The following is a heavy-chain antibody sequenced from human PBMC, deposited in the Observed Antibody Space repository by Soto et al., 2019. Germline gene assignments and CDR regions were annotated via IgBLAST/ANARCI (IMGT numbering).Heavy chain of an antibody. CDR2: FTHSGDT. D-gene: IGHD3-22*01. CDR3: ARGFKVVVINYYYSGMDV. J-gene: IGHJ6*02. Sequence: SETLSLTCDVYGGSFSGYYWSWIRQPPGKGLEWIGEFTHSGDTSYNPSLKSRVTISVDTSKNQFSLKLSSVTAADTAVYYCARGFKVVVINYYYSGMDVWGQGTTVTVSS. V-gene: IGHV4-34*01. CDR1: GGSFSGYY.